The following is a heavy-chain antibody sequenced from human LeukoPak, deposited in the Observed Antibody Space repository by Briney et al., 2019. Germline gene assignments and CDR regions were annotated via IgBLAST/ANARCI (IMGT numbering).Heavy chain of an antibody. J-gene: IGHJ3*02. CDR1: GFTFSNYW. V-gene: IGHV3-7*01. CDR3: ARDGDITLTGVIRGGDALDM. D-gene: IGHD3-10*01. CDR2: IKQDGSEK. Sequence: GGSLRLSCAASGFTFSNYWMTWVRQAPGKGLEWVANIKQDGSEKYYVDSVEGRFTISRDNAKNSVYLQMNILEAEDTAVYYCARDGDITLTGVIRGGDALDMWGRGTMVTVSS.